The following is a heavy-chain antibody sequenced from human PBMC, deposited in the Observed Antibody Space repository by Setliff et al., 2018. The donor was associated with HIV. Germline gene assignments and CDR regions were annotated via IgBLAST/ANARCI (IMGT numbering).Heavy chain of an antibody. CDR3: ARLTTTYYYDSSAYYHPV. CDR1: GGSINSDDYY. V-gene: IGHV4-61*09. J-gene: IGHJ4*02. CDR2: IYASGST. D-gene: IGHD3-22*01. Sequence: PSETLSLTCTVSGGSINSDDYYWSWIRLSAGKGLEWIGHIYASGSTKYNPSLKSRVTMSLDKSKNQFSLRLSSVTAADTAVFYCARLTTTYYYDSSAYYHPVWGQGTLVTVSS.